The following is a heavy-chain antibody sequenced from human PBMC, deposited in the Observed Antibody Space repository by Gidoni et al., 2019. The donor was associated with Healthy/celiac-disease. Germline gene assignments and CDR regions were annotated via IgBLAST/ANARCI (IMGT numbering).Heavy chain of an antibody. J-gene: IGHJ4*02. CDR1: GFNFSSSG. V-gene: IGHV3-33*01. CDR3: ATTGSIAVAGTSGSDY. Sequence: QVQLVESGGGVVQPGRSLRLSCAASGFNFSSSGMHWVRQAPGKGLEWVAVIWYDGSNKYYADSVKGRFTISRDNSKNTLYLQMNSLRAEDTAVYYCATTGSIAVAGTSGSDYWGQGTLVTVSS. D-gene: IGHD6-19*01. CDR2: IWYDGSNK.